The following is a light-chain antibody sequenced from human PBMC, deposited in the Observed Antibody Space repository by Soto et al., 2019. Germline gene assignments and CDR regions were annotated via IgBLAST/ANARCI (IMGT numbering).Light chain of an antibody. CDR1: QSVSSSY. CDR3: QQYGSSPRFT. J-gene: IGKJ3*01. CDR2: GAS. Sequence: EIVLTQSPGTLSLSPGERATLSCRASQSVSSSYLAWYPQKPGQAPRLLIYGASSRATGIPDRFSGSGSGTDFPLTVSRLEPEDFAVYFCQQYGSSPRFTFGPRTKVDIK. V-gene: IGKV3-20*01.